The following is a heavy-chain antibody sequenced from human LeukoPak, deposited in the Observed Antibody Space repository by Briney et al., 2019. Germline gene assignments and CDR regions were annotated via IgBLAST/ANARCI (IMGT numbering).Heavy chain of an antibody. V-gene: IGHV1-69*05. D-gene: IGHD3-3*01. J-gene: IGHJ6*03. CDR2: IIPIFGTA. CDR3: ARGPLWSGYYYYMDV. CDR1: GGTFSSYA. Sequence: GASVKVSCKASGGTFSSYAISWVRQAPGQGLEWMGGIIPIFGTANYAQKFQGRVTITTDESTSTAYMELSSLRSEDTAVYYCARGPLWSGYYYYMDVWGKGTTVTVSS.